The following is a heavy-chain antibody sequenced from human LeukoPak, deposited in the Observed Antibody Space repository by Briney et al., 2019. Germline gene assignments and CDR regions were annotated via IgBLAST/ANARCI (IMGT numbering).Heavy chain of an antibody. CDR1: GYRFTSYW. D-gene: IGHD2-21*02. CDR2: IYPGDSDT. V-gene: IGHV5-51*01. J-gene: IGHJ3*02. Sequence: GGSLQISCKGSGYRFTSYWIGWVRQMAGKGREWMGIIYPGDSDTRYSPSFQLQVTISADKSISTAYLQWSSLKASDTAMYYCASSVVVTASLGAFDIWGQGTMVTVSS. CDR3: ASSVVVTASLGAFDI.